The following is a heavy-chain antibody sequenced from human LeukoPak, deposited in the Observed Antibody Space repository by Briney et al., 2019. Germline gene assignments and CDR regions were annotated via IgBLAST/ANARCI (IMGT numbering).Heavy chain of an antibody. CDR2: ITNSGGST. CDR3: ARETSGSH. Sequence: LECLSTITNSGGSTYYADSVKGRFTISRDNSKNSLYLQMNSLRAEDTAVYYCARETSGSHWGQGTLVTVSS. V-gene: IGHV3-23*01. D-gene: IGHD1-26*01. J-gene: IGHJ4*02.